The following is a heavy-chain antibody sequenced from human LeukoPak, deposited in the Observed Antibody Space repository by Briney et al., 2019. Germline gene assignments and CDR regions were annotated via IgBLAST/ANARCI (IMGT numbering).Heavy chain of an antibody. CDR1: GFTFSRHG. CDR2: ISGSGGST. CDR3: AKEYGDSSGYSAFS. J-gene: IGHJ3*01. Sequence: GGSLRLSCAPSGFTFSRHGMHWVRQAPGKGLEWVSAISGSGGSTYYADSVKGRFTISRDNSKNTLYLQMNSLRAEDTAVYYCAKEYGDSSGYSAFSWGQGTMVTVSS. V-gene: IGHV3-23*01. D-gene: IGHD3-22*01.